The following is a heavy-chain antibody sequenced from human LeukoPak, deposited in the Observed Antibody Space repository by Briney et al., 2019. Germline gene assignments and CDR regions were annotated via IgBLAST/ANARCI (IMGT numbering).Heavy chain of an antibody. J-gene: IGHJ4*02. V-gene: IGHV3-23*01. CDR3: TRDPTQYLRYGYFDY. CDR1: GFTFTTYA. Sequence: GGSLRLSCAASGFTFTTYAMSWVRQAAGKGLEWVSAITGSGGSTYYADSVKGRFTISRDNSKNTLYLQMDSLRVEDTAVYYCTRDPTQYLRYGYFDYWGQGTLVTVSS. CDR2: ITGSGGST. D-gene: IGHD4-11*01.